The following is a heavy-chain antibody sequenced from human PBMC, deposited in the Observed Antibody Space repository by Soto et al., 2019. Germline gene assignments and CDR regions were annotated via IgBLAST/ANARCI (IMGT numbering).Heavy chain of an antibody. V-gene: IGHV1-69*13. J-gene: IGHJ3*01. Sequence: QVHLVQSGAEVKKPGSSVKVSCKYSGGTFRTESINWVRQAPGQGPEWMGGILPFFGTADYAPRFQGRVTINAAGATTTANMELRSPTSQYTAVHFCPRGHEYGGTSDASDVWGQGTMITVSS. CDR1: GGTFRTES. D-gene: IGHD4-17*01. CDR3: PRGHEYGGTSDASDV. CDR2: ILPFFGTA.